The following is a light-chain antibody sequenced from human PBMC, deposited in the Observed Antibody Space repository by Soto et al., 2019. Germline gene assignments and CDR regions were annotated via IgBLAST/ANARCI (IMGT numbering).Light chain of an antibody. V-gene: IGLV1-51*01. J-gene: IGLJ2*01. CDR2: DNN. CDR3: GTWDYSLSAGVV. CDR1: SSNIGSNY. Sequence: QSVLTQPPSVSAAPGQKVTISCSGSSSNIGSNYVSWYQQLPGAAPKLLIYDNNKRPSGIPDRFSGSKSGTSATLGITGLQTGDEADYYCGTWDYSLSAGVVFGGGTKVTV.